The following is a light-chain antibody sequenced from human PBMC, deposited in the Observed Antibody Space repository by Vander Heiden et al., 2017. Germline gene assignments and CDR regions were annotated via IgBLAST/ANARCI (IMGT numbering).Light chain of an antibody. Sequence: DIQMTQSHSTLSASVVDRVTIPCRASQSIRSCLAWNHQNPGKAPKLLIYDASTLERGVTARFSGSGSGTEFTLTITSLQPDDFATYYCQQYNRYPRTFGGGTKVEIK. J-gene: IGKJ4*01. CDR2: DAS. CDR1: QSIRSC. CDR3: QQYNRYPRT. V-gene: IGKV1-5*01.